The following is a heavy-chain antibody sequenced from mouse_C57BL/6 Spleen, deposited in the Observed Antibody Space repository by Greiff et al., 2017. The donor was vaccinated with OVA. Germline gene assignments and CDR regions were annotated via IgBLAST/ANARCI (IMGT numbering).Heavy chain of an antibody. V-gene: IGHV1-81*01. CDR2: IYPRSGNT. CDR1: GYTFTSYG. Sequence: QVQLQQSGAELARPGASVKLSCKASGYTFTSYGISWVKQRTGQGLEWIGEIYPRSGNTYYNEKFKGKATLTADKSSSTAYMELRSLTSEDSAVYFCARRITTVVDSFAYWGQGTLVTVSA. D-gene: IGHD1-1*01. CDR3: ARRITTVVDSFAY. J-gene: IGHJ3*01.